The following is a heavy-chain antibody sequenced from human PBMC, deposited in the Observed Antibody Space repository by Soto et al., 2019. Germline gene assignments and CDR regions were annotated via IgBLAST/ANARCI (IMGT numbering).Heavy chain of an antibody. D-gene: IGHD5-18*01. J-gene: IGHJ4*02. CDR1: GYTFTGYY. V-gene: IGHV1-2*04. CDR3: ARDRHGYSYGTMGGIDY. CDR2: INPNSGGT. Sequence: ASVKVSCKASGYTFTGYYMHWVRQAPGQGLEWMGWINPNSGGTNYAQKFQGWVTMTRDTSISTAYMELSRLRSDDTAVYYCARDRHGYSYGTMGGIDYWGQGTLVTVSS.